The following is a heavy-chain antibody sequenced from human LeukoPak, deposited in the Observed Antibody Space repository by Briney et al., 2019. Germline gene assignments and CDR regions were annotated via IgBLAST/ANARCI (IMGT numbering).Heavy chain of an antibody. Sequence: SVKVSCKASGGTFSSYAISWVRQAPGQGLEWMGRIIPILGIANYAQKFQGRVTITADKSTSTAYMELSSLRSEDTAVYYCVWNGYCSGGSCTRAGYYYYGMDVWGQGTTVTVSS. V-gene: IGHV1-69*04. CDR1: GGTFSSYA. J-gene: IGHJ6*02. CDR2: IIPILGIA. D-gene: IGHD2-15*01. CDR3: VWNGYCSGGSCTRAGYYYYGMDV.